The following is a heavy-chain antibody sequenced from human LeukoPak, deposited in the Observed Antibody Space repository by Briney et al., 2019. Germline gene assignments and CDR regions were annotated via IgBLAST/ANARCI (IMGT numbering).Heavy chain of an antibody. CDR2: ISGHGDIT. J-gene: IGHJ4*02. V-gene: IGHV3-23*01. CDR3: ANNNYYGSDVYSPFDR. D-gene: IGHD3-16*01. CDR1: GFTFSNYG. Sequence: GGSLRLSCEASGFTFSNYGLSWVRQAPGKGLEWVSAISGHGDITTYADSVKGRFTISRDNSQTMLYLQMNSLRVEDTAVYYCANNNYYGSDVYSPFDRWGQGTLVTVSS.